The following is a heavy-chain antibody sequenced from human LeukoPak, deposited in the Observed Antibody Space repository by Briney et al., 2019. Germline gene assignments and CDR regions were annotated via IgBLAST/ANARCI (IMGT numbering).Heavy chain of an antibody. CDR2: IYYSGST. V-gene: IGHV4-59*01. J-gene: IGHJ4*02. Sequence: SETLSLTCTVSGGSISSYYWSWIRQPPGKGLEWIGYIYYSGSTNYNPSLKSRVTISVDTSKNQFSLKLSSVTAADTAVYYCAGETYYYDSSGYTEYYFDYWGQGTLVTVSS. CDR1: GGSISSYY. D-gene: IGHD3-22*01. CDR3: AGETYYYDSSGYTEYYFDY.